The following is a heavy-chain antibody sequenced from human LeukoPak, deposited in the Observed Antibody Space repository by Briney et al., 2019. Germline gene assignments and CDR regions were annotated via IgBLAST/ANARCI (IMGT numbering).Heavy chain of an antibody. D-gene: IGHD5-18*01. CDR1: GYTFTSYA. CDR3: ARPTGRYSYGYGY. J-gene: IGHJ4*02. V-gene: IGHV1-3*01. Sequence: ASVKVSCKASGYTFTSYAMHWVRQAPGQRLEWMGWINAGNGNTKYSQKFQGRVTMTRDTSTSTVYMELSSLRSEDTAVYYCARPTGRYSYGYGYWGQGTLVTVSS. CDR2: INAGNGNT.